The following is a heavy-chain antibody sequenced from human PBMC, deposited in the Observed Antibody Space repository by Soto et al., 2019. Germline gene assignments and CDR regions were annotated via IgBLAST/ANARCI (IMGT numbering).Heavy chain of an antibody. Sequence: PSETLSLTCTVSGGSISSSSYYWGWIRQPPGKGLEWIGSIYYSGSTYYNPSLKSRVTISVDTSKNQFSLKLSSVTAADTAVYYCARYGSGSDNDYWGQGTLVTVSS. V-gene: IGHV4-39*01. D-gene: IGHD3-10*01. CDR1: GGSISSSSYY. CDR2: IYYSGST. J-gene: IGHJ4*02. CDR3: ARYGSGSDNDY.